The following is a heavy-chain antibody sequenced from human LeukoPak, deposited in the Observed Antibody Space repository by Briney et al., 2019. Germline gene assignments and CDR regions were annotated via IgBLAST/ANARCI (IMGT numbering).Heavy chain of an antibody. Sequence: VASVKVSCKASGYTFTDNYIHWVRQAPGQGLEWMGWINPNSGGTNYVQKLQGRVTMTRDTSISTVYMELSRLTSDDTAVYYCARAWVSRLTSPYFDYWGQGALVTVSS. CDR2: INPNSGGT. CDR3: ARAWVSRLTSPYFDY. J-gene: IGHJ4*02. D-gene: IGHD2-2*01. CDR1: GYTFTDNY. V-gene: IGHV1-2*02.